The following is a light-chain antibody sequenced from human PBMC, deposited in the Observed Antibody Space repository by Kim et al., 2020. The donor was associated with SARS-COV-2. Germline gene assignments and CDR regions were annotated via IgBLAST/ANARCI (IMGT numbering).Light chain of an antibody. CDR2: AAT. J-gene: IGKJ2*01. CDR1: QGIRND. CDR3: LQGYNYPYT. Sequence: SASVGDRVTITCRASQGIRNDLGWFQQKPGKAPQLLIFAATNLQAGVPSRFSGSGSGTDFTLTISSLQPEDSATYYCLQGYNYPYTFGQGTKLEIK. V-gene: IGKV1-6*01.